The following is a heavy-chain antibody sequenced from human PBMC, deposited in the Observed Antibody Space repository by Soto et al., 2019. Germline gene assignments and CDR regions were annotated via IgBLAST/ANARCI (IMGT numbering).Heavy chain of an antibody. V-gene: IGHV1-46*01. D-gene: IGHD6-13*01. J-gene: IGHJ5*02. Sequence: ASVKVSCKASGYTFTSYYMHWVRQAPGQGLEWMGVINPSGGSTSYAQKLQGRVTMTRDTSTSTVYMELSSLRSEDTAVYYCARDCGSSSWYSFPPWFDPWGQGTLVTVSS. CDR2: INPSGGST. CDR3: ARDCGSSSWYSFPPWFDP. CDR1: GYTFTSYY.